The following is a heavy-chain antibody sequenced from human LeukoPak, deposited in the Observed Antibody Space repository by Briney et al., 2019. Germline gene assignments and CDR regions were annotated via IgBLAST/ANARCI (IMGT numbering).Heavy chain of an antibody. CDR1: GGSISSYY. J-gene: IGHJ4*02. D-gene: IGHD1-26*01. CDR3: ARGWELSFDY. V-gene: IGHV4-59*01. Sequence: XTXSGGSISSYYXSWVRQPPGKGLEWIGYIYYSGSTNYNPSLKSRVTISVDTSKNQFSLKLSSVTAADTAVYYCARGWELSFDYWGQGTLVTVSS. CDR2: IYYSGST.